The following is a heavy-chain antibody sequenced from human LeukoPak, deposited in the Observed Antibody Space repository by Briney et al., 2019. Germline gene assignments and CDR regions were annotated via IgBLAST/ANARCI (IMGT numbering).Heavy chain of an antibody. CDR2: ISYDGSNK. CDR3: ARNSGSY. J-gene: IGHJ4*02. CDR1: GFTFSSYS. D-gene: IGHD1-26*01. V-gene: IGHV3-30*03. Sequence: GGSLRLSCAASGFTFSSYSMNWVRQAPGKGLEWVAVISYDGSNKYYADSVKGRFTISRDNSKNTLYLQMNSLRAEDTAVYYCARNSGSYWGQGTLVTVSS.